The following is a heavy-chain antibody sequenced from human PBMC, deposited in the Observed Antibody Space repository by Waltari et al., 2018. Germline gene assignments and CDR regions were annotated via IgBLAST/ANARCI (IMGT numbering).Heavy chain of an antibody. Sequence: EVQLVQSGAEVKKPGESLKISCKGSGYSFTSYWIGWVRQMPGKGLEWMGGIYPGDSDTRYSPSFQGQVTISADKSISTAYLQWSSLKASDTAMYYCARLRYCTNGVCPYYYYYMDVWGKGTTVTVSS. CDR2: IYPGDSDT. D-gene: IGHD2-8*01. CDR3: ARLRYCTNGVCPYYYYYMDV. J-gene: IGHJ6*03. V-gene: IGHV5-51*03. CDR1: GYSFTSYW.